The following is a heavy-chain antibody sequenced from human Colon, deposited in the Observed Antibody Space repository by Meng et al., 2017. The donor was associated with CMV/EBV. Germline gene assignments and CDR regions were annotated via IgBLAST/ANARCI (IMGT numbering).Heavy chain of an antibody. CDR1: GFTFSNYA. D-gene: IGHD6-19*01. CDR2: IYSGDSGT. CDR3: AKVVAVAGTNSYYGMDV. Sequence: GESLKISCAASGFTFSNYAMGWVRQGPGKGLEWVSVIYSGDSGTCYADSVKGRFTISRDNSKNTLYLRMIDLRAEDTAMYYCAKVVAVAGTNSYYGMDVWGQGTTVTVSS. J-gene: IGHJ6*02. V-gene: IGHV3-23*03.